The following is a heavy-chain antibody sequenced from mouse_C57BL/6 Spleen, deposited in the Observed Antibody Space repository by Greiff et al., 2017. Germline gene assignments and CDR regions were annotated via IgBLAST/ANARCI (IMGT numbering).Heavy chain of an antibody. CDR2: ISDGGSYT. Sequence: EVQLVESGGGLVKPGGSLKLSCAASGFTFSSYAMSWVRQTPDKRLEWVATISDGGSYTYYPDNVKGRFTISRDNAKNNLYLQMSHLKSEDTAMYYCARDRSKNAMDYWGQGTSVTVSS. V-gene: IGHV5-4*01. J-gene: IGHJ4*01. CDR1: GFTFSSYA. CDR3: ARDRSKNAMDY. D-gene: IGHD2-5*01.